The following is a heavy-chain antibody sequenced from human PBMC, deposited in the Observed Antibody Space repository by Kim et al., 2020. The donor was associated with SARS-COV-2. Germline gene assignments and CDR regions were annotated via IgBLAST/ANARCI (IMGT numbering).Heavy chain of an antibody. V-gene: IGHV1-3*01. CDR2: INAGNGNT. D-gene: IGHD1-26*01. J-gene: IGHJ4*02. Sequence: ASVKVSCKASGYTFTSYAMHWVRQAPGQRLEWMGWINAGNGNTKYSQKFQGRVTITRDTSASTAYMELSSLRSEDTAVYYCARETVGATIGDYWGQGTLVTVSS. CDR3: ARETVGATIGDY. CDR1: GYTFTSYA.